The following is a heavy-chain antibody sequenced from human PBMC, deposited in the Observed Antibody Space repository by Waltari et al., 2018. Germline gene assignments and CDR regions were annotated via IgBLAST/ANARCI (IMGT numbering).Heavy chain of an antibody. CDR3: ARDSYCGGDCSDY. J-gene: IGHJ4*02. CDR2: IMPILDIA. Sequence: QVQLVQSGAEVKKPGSSVKVSCKASGVTFSSYNISWGRQAPGQGLEWMGRIMPILDIANYAQKFQGRVTITADRSTSTAYLELRSLRSEDTAVYYCARDSYCGGDCSDYWGQGTLVTVSS. V-gene: IGHV1-69*08. D-gene: IGHD2-21*01. CDR1: GVTFSSYN.